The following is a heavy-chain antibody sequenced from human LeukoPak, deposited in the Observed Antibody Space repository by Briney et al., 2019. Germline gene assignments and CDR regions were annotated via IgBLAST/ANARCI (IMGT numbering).Heavy chain of an antibody. D-gene: IGHD6-13*01. CDR3: ARVAAAGIMLNYFDY. V-gene: IGHV1-69*01. CDR2: IIPIFGTA. CDR1: GGTFSSYA. Sequence: SVKVSCKASGGTFSSYAISWVRQAPGQGLEWMGGIIPIFGTANYAQKFQGRVTITADESTSTAYMELSSLRSEDTAVYYCARVAAAGIMLNYFDYWGQGTLVTVSS. J-gene: IGHJ4*02.